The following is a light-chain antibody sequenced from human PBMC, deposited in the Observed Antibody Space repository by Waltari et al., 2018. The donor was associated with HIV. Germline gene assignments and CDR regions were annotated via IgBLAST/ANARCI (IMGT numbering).Light chain of an antibody. CDR2: LEGSGSY. Sequence: QPVLTQSSSASASLGSSVKLTCTLSSGHRSYIIAWHQQQPGKAPRYLMKLEGSGSYNKGSGIPDRCSGSSSGADRYLTISNRQSEDEADYCCETWDSNTHKVVFGGGTKLTVL. CDR3: ETWDSNTHKVV. J-gene: IGLJ2*01. V-gene: IGLV4-60*03. CDR1: SGHRSYI.